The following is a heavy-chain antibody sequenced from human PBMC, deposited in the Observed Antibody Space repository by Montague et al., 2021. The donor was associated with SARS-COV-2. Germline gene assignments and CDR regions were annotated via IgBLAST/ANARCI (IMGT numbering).Heavy chain of an antibody. J-gene: IGHJ4*02. CDR2: IYYSGST. CDR3: ARVAPYTDDYYLDY. D-gene: IGHD3-16*01. V-gene: IGHV4-39*01. CDR1: GGSISSSSYY. Sequence: SETLSLTCTVSGGSISSSSYYWGWIRQPPGKGLEWIGSIYYSGSTYYNPSLKSRVTISVDTSKNQFSLKLSSVTAADTAVYYCARVAPYTDDYYLDYWGQGTLVTVSS.